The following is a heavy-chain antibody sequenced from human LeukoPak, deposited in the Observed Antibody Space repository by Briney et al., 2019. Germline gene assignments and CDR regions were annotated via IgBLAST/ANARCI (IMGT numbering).Heavy chain of an antibody. D-gene: IGHD3-10*01. CDR1: GYTFTGYY. V-gene: IGHV1-2*02. CDR2: INPNSGGT. J-gene: IGHJ4*02. Sequence: ASVKVSCKASGYTFTGYYMHWVRQAPGQGLEWMGWINPNSGGTNYAQKLQGRVTMTTDTSTSTAYMELRSLRSDDTAVYYCARDRRITMVRGVIPFDYWGQGTLVTVSS. CDR3: ARDRRITMVRGVIPFDY.